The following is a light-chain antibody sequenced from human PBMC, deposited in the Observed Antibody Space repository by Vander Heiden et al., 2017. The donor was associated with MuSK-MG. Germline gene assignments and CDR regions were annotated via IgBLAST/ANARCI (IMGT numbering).Light chain of an antibody. J-gene: IGKJ2*01. CDR1: QDINNY. CDR3: HKYDHVPHT. V-gene: IGKV1-33*01. Sequence: DIQMTQSPSSLSASVGDRVTITCQASQDINNYVNCYQPQPRRPSQHLIFDAANLHTGVPASFIGSGSGTEFISPINSLQPEDVATDHCHKYDHVPHTFGQGTKLEI. CDR2: DAA.